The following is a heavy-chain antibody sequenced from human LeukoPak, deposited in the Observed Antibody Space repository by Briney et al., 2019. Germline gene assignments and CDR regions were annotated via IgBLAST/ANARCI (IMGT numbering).Heavy chain of an antibody. V-gene: IGHV3-7*03. CDR3: ARVPVDYYGSGSYPVYGMDV. CDR2: IKQDGSEK. J-gene: IGHJ6*04. D-gene: IGHD3-10*01. Sequence: GGSLRLSCAASGFTFSSYWMSWVRQAPGKGLEWVANIKQDGSEKYYVDSVKGRFTISGDNAKNSLYLQMNSLRAEDTAVYYCARVPVDYYGSGSYPVYGMDVWGKGTTVTVSS. CDR1: GFTFSSYW.